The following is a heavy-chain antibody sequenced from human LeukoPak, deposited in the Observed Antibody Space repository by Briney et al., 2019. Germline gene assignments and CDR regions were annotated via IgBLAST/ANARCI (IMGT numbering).Heavy chain of an antibody. V-gene: IGHV3-23*01. Sequence: GGSLRLSCAASGFTFSSYAMSWVRQAPGKGLEWVSAISGSGGSTYYADSVKGRFTISRDNSKTTLYLQMNSLRAEDTAVYYCAKAGDLYCSGGSCYSGYYGMDVWGQGTTVTVSS. J-gene: IGHJ6*02. CDR2: ISGSGGST. D-gene: IGHD2-15*01. CDR3: AKAGDLYCSGGSCYSGYYGMDV. CDR1: GFTFSSYA.